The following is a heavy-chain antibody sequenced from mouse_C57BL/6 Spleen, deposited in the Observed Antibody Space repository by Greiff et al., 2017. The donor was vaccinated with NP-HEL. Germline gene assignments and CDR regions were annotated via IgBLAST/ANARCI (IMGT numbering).Heavy chain of an antibody. CDR1: GFNIKDDY. J-gene: IGHJ2*01. Sequence: VQLKESGAELVRPGASVKLSCTASGFNIKDDYMHWVKQRPEQGLEWIGWIDPENGDTEYASKFQGKATITADTSSNTAYLQLSSLTSEDTAVYYCTRGLRRWDFDYWGQGTTLTVSS. CDR3: TRGLRRWDFDY. V-gene: IGHV14-4*01. D-gene: IGHD2-4*01. CDR2: IDPENGDT.